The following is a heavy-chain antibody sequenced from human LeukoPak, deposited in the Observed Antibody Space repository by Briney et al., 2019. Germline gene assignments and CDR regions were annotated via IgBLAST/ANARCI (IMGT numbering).Heavy chain of an antibody. CDR2: IYYSGST. J-gene: IGHJ4*02. CDR1: GGLTSSGDYY. V-gene: IGHV4-30-4*01. D-gene: IGHD5-24*01. CDR3: ASLSVWELATHPGGSFDY. Sequence: SETLSLTCTVSGGLTSSGDYYWSWIRQSPAKGLEWIGQIYYSGSTLYSPSLKSRLTISLDTSKNQFSLRLNSVTGADTAVYYCASLSVWELATHPGGSFDYWGREILVTVSS.